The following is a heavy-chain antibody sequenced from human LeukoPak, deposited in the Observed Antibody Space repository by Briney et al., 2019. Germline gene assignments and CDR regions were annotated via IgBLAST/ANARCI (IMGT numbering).Heavy chain of an antibody. V-gene: IGHV3-23*01. CDR3: AEDVVVIVAAKPGI. J-gene: IGHJ4*02. D-gene: IGHD2-15*01. Sequence: GGSLRLSCAASGFTFSTYAMSWVRQAPGEGLEWVSSISGSGDSTYYVNSVKGRFTISRDNSKNTVYLQMNSLRAEDTAIYYCAEDVVVIVAAKPGIWGQGTLVTVSS. CDR1: GFTFSTYA. CDR2: ISGSGDST.